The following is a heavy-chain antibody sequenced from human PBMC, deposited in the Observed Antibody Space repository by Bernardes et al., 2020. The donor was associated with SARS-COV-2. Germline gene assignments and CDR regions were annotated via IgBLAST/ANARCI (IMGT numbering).Heavy chain of an antibody. V-gene: IGHV3-11*01. CDR3: ARGHDSSGYYPNRGGYYYGMDV. CDR1: EVTFSDYY. Sequence: GGSLRLSCAASEVTFSDYYMSWIRQAPGKGLEWVSFISSSGSTIYYADPVKGRFTISRVNAKNSLYLEMNSLTAEDTAGYYCARGHDSSGYYPNRGGYYYGMDVWGQGTTVTVSS. D-gene: IGHD3-22*01. CDR2: ISSSGSTI. J-gene: IGHJ6*02.